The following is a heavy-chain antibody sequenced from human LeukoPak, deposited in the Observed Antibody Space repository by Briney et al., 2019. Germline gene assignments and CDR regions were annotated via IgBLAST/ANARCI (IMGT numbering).Heavy chain of an antibody. V-gene: IGHV1-2*02. D-gene: IGHD2-21*01. CDR2: INPKSGGRDK. CDR3: AKGHYDGDHPHYDGGSVDS. CDR1: EYTFTDYY. Sequence: ASVTVSCKALEYTFTDYYIHWVRQAPGQGLEWMGWINPKSGGRDKNYAQKVRGRVTMTRERTIRNAYMEVSRLTSDDTAVYFCAKGHYDGDHPHYDGGSVDSWGQGTHITVSS. J-gene: IGHJ4*02.